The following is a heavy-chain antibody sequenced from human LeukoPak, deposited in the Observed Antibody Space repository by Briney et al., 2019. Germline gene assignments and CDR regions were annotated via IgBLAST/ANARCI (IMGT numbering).Heavy chain of an antibody. V-gene: IGHV1-46*01. CDR2: INPSGGRT. CDR3: ARDRRIATINYYYYYIDV. CDR1: GYTFTSYY. J-gene: IGHJ6*03. D-gene: IGHD6-13*01. Sequence: ASVKVSSKASGYTFTSYYMQWVRPAPGQGLEWMGIINPSGGRTSYAQKFQGRVTMTRDMSTSTVYMELSSLRSEDTAVYYCARDRRIATINYYYYYIDVWGKGTTVTVS.